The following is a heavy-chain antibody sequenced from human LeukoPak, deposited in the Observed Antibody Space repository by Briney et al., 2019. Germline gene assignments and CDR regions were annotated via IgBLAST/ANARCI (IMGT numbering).Heavy chain of an antibody. J-gene: IGHJ4*02. CDR1: GFTFGDYA. V-gene: IGHV3-49*04. Sequence: GGSLRLSCTASGFTFGDYAMTWVRQAPGKGLEWVGFIRSQIYGGTPEYAASVKGRFTISRDDSEGVAYLQMNSLKTEDTAVYSCTRDQTPYYWGQGTLVTVSS. CDR2: IRSQIYGGTP. CDR3: TRDQTPYY.